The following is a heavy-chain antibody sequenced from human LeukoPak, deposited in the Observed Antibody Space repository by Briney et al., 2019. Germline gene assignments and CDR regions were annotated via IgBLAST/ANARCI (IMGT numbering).Heavy chain of an antibody. CDR1: GGSISSDY. J-gene: IGHJ4*02. Sequence: SETLSLTCTVSGGSISSDYWSWIRQPPGKGLEWIGYIYYRGSTNYNPSLKSRVTISVDTSKNQFSLRLSSVTAADTAVYYCARLSGYSSGHYYSDYWGQGTLVTVSS. D-gene: IGHD3-22*01. CDR3: ARLSGYSSGHYYSDY. V-gene: IGHV4-59*01. CDR2: IYYRGST.